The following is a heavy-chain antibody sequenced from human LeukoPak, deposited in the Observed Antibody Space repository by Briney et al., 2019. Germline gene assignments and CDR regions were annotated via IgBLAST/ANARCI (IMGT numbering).Heavy chain of an antibody. CDR3: AKDRSSGYYTPDY. V-gene: IGHV3-30*02. D-gene: IGHD3-22*01. Sequence: GGSLRLSCAASGFTFSSYGMYWVRQAPGKGLEWVAFIRYDGSNKYYADSVKGRFTISRDNSKNTLYLQMNSLRAEDTAVYYCAKDRSSGYYTPDYWGQGTLVTVSS. CDR1: GFTFSSYG. CDR2: IRYDGSNK. J-gene: IGHJ4*02.